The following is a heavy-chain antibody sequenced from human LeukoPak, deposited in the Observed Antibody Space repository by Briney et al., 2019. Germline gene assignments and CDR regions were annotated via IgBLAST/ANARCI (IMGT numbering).Heavy chain of an antibody. CDR3: ARASGIGTLDY. D-gene: IGHD3-10*01. CDR2: IRGRRGEK. V-gene: IGHV3-21*01. CDR1: GFLTDASA. Sequence: GGSLRLSCAASGFLTDASALSWVRQAPGKGLEWVAAIRGRRGEKFYADSVKGRFTISRDNAKNSLYLQMNSLRAEDTAVYYCARASGIGTLDYWGQGTLVTVSS. J-gene: IGHJ4*02.